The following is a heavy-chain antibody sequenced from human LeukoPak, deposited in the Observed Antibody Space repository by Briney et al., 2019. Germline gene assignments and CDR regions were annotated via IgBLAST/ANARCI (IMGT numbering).Heavy chain of an antibody. V-gene: IGHV3-7*04. Sequence: GGSLRLSCAASGFTFSSYWMSWVRQAPGKGLEWVANINQDGSEKYYVDSVKGRFTISRDNAKNSLFLQMNSLRVEETAVYYCARGEYYYDGGYWGQGTLVTLSS. CDR3: ARGEYYYDGGY. D-gene: IGHD3-22*01. CDR1: GFTFSSYW. CDR2: INQDGSEK. J-gene: IGHJ4*02.